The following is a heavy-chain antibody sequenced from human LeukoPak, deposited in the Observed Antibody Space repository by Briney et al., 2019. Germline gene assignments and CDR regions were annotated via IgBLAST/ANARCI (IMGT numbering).Heavy chain of an antibody. V-gene: IGHV1-2*02. CDR1: GYTFTDYY. J-gene: IGHJ4*02. CDR3: ARYTELLGRHFDY. Sequence: ASVKVSCKASGYTFTDYYMHWVRQAPRQGLEWVGWINPLTGSTGYAQKFQGRVTMTRDTSISTTYMKLTRLRSDDTAVYFCARYTELLGRHFDYWGQGTPVTVFS. D-gene: IGHD1-1*01. CDR2: INPLTGST.